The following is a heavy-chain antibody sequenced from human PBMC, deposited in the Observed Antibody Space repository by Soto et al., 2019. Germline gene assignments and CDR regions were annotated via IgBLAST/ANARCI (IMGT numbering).Heavy chain of an antibody. V-gene: IGHV6-1*01. Sequence: QVQLQQSGPGLVKPSQTLSLTCAISGDSVSTNSAARNWIRQSPSRGLEWLGRTYYRSMWLSDYAVSVKSRITIKPDTSKNQFSLQLNSVTPEDTAVYYCARGDNWNDFDFDYWGQGTLVTVSS. J-gene: IGHJ4*02. CDR1: GDSVSTNSAA. CDR2: TYYRSMWLS. CDR3: ARGDNWNDFDFDY. D-gene: IGHD1-20*01.